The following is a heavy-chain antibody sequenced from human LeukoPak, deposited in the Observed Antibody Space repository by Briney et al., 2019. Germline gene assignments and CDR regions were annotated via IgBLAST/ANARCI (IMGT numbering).Heavy chain of an antibody. CDR3: ARRVTIFGVDRAYYYMDV. V-gene: IGHV4-39*01. CDR2: IYYSGST. J-gene: IGHJ6*03. CDR1: GGSISSSSYY. D-gene: IGHD3-3*01. Sequence: SETLSLTCTVSGGSISSSSYYWGWIRQPPGKGLEWMGSIYYSGSTYYNPSLKSRVTISVDTSKNQFSLRLSSVTAADTAVYYCARRVTIFGVDRAYYYMDVWGKGTTVTVSS.